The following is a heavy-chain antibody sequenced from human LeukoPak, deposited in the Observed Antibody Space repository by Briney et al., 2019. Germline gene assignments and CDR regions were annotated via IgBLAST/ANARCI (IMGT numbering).Heavy chain of an antibody. V-gene: IGHV3-66*02. D-gene: IGHD1-26*01. J-gene: IGHJ4*02. CDR3: ARSWDARLNFDY. CDR2: IYSDGST. Sequence: GGSLRPSCAASGFTVNRNYMNWVRQAPGKGLEWISVIYSDGSTYYTDSVKGRFTISRDNSKNTLYLQMNSLRAEDTAVYYCARSWDARLNFDYWGQGTLVTVSS. CDR1: GFTVNRNY.